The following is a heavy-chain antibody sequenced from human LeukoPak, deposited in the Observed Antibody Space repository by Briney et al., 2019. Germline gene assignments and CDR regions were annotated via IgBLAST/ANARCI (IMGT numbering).Heavy chain of an antibody. J-gene: IGHJ5*02. D-gene: IGHD4-17*01. V-gene: IGHV4-34*01. Sequence: SETLSLTCSVYSGSFSGYYWSWIRQPPGKGLEWIGEINHSVGTNYNPSLKSRVTMSLDTSKNQFSLKLTSVTAADTAVYYCARDGWSDYGDINWFDPWGQGTLVTVSS. CDR2: INHSVGT. CDR3: ARDGWSDYGDINWFDP. CDR1: SGSFSGYY.